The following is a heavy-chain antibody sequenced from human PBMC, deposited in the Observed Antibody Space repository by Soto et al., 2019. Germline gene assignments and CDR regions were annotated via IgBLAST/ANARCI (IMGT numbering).Heavy chain of an antibody. CDR2: INAGNGNT. J-gene: IGHJ5*02. CDR1: GYTFTSYA. V-gene: IGHV1-3*01. D-gene: IGHD2-2*01. Sequence: ASVKVSCKASGYTFTSYAMHWVRQAPGQRLEWMGWINAGNGNTKHSQKFQGRVTITRDTSASTAYMELSSLRSEDTAVYYCARNQIRPAYCSSTSCYDNWFDPWGQGTLVTVSS. CDR3: ARNQIRPAYCSSTSCYDNWFDP.